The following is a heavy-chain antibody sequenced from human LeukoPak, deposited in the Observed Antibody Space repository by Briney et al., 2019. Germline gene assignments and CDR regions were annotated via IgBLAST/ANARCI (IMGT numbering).Heavy chain of an antibody. J-gene: IGHJ6*02. CDR2: IYYTRST. D-gene: IGHD4-11*01. V-gene: IGHV4-59*09. CDR3: ARGYSNYYYGMDV. Sequence: ECIVYIYYTRSTNSNPSLKSPFPISVDTSNNQFSLKLSSVTAADTAVYYCARGYSNYYYGMDVWGQGTTVTVSS.